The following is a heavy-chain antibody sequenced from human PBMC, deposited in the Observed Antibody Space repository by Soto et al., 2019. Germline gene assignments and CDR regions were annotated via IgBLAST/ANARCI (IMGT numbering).Heavy chain of an antibody. J-gene: IGHJ4*02. D-gene: IGHD6-6*01. CDR1: GYSFAGYW. V-gene: IGHV5-10-1*01. Sequence: PGESLKISCKGSGYSFAGYWITWVRQKPGKGLEWMGRIDPSDSQTYYSPSFRGHVTISVTKSITTVFLQWSSLRASDTAMYYCARRSSSSGLNFDYWGQGTLVTVSS. CDR2: IDPSDSQT. CDR3: ARRSSSSGLNFDY.